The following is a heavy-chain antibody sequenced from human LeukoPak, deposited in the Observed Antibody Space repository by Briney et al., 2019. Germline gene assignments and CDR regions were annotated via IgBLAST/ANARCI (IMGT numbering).Heavy chain of an antibody. J-gene: IGHJ5*02. CDR3: ARVKKLRYFDWLLQGNNWFDP. D-gene: IGHD3-9*01. Sequence: SETLSLTCAVYGGSFSGYYWSWIRQPPGKGLEWIGEINHSGSTNYNPSLKSRVTISVDTSKNQFSLKLSSVTAADTAVYYCARVKKLRYFDWLLQGNNWFDPRGQGTLVTVSS. CDR2: INHSGST. V-gene: IGHV4-34*01. CDR1: GGSFSGYY.